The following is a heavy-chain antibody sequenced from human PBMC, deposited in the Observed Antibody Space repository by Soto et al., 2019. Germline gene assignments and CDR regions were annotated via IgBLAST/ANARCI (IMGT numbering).Heavy chain of an antibody. V-gene: IGHV3-23*01. CDR1: GFTFSTYA. D-gene: IGHD6-19*01. J-gene: IGHJ4*02. Sequence: EVQLLESGGGLVQPGGSLRLSCAASGFTFSTYAISWVRQAPGKGLEWVSAISGSGGSTYYADSVKGRFTISRDNSKNTLYLQMDSTIAEDTAVYYCANDHGYSSGRKDYWGQGTLVAVAS. CDR2: ISGSGGST. CDR3: ANDHGYSSGRKDY.